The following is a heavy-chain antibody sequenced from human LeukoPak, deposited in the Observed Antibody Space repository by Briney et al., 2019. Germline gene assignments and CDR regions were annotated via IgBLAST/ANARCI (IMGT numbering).Heavy chain of an antibody. Sequence: PSETLSLNCTVSGGSISSYYWSWIRQPPGKGLEWIGYIYYSGSTNYNPSLKSRVTISVDTSKNQFSLKLSSVTAADTAVYYCARDNLGYCSGGSCYSDWFDPWGQGTLVTVSS. J-gene: IGHJ5*02. CDR3: ARDNLGYCSGGSCYSDWFDP. V-gene: IGHV4-59*01. CDR1: GGSISSYY. CDR2: IYYSGST. D-gene: IGHD2-15*01.